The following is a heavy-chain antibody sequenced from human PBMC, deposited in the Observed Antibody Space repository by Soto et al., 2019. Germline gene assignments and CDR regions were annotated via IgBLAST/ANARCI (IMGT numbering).Heavy chain of an antibody. D-gene: IGHD2-2*01. CDR3: TRDLRAYCSSTSCYELGY. Sequence: GGSLRLSCAASGFTFSGYWMHWVRQSPGKGLVWVSRINRDGSSTAYADSVKGRFTISRDNAKDTLYLQMNSLRAEDTAVYYCTRDLRAYCSSTSCYELGYWGQGTLVTVSS. CDR2: INRDGSST. V-gene: IGHV3-74*01. CDR1: GFTFSGYW. J-gene: IGHJ4*02.